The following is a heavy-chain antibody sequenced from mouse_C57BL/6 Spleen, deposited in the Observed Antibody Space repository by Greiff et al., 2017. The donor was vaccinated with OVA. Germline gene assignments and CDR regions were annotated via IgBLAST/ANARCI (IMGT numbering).Heavy chain of an antibody. V-gene: IGHV1-15*01. CDR3: TRAELLDYFDY. CDR2: IDPETGGT. J-gene: IGHJ2*01. D-gene: IGHD2-1*01. Sequence: QVQLKQSGAELVRPGASVTLSCKASGYTFTDYEMHWVKQTPVHGLEWIGAIDPETGGTAYNQKFKGKAILTADKSSSTAYMELRSLTSEASAVYYCTRAELLDYFDYWGQGTTLTVSS. CDR1: GYTFTDYE.